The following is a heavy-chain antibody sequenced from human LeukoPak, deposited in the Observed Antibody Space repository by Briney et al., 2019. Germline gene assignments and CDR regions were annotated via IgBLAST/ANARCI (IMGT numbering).Heavy chain of an antibody. CDR2: IIPIFGAA. J-gene: IGHJ4*02. CDR1: GGTFSSYA. CDR3: ARGLLNYDSSGYHGEFDY. D-gene: IGHD3-22*01. V-gene: IGHV1-69*05. Sequence: GASVKVSCKASGGTFSSYAISWVRQAPGQGLEWMGGIIPIFGAANYAQKFQGRVTITTDESTSTAYMELSSLRSEDTAVYYCARGLLNYDSSGYHGEFDYWGQGTLVTVSS.